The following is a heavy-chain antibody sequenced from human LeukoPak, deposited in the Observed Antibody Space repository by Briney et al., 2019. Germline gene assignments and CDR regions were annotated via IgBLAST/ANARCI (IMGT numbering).Heavy chain of an antibody. Sequence: GGSLGLSCAASGFTFSSHSMSWVRQAPGRGLEWVSFISGDTYNIYYADSVRGRFTVSRDNARDSLYLQLNSLRAEDTAVYYCTRHQRASQYYFDCWGQGTLVTASS. V-gene: IGHV3-48*01. CDR1: GFTFSSHS. CDR3: TRHQRASQYYFDC. CDR2: ISGDTYNI. J-gene: IGHJ4*02.